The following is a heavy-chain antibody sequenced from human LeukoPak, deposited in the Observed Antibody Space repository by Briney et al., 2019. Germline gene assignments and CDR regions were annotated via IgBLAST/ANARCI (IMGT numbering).Heavy chain of an antibody. D-gene: IGHD3-10*01. J-gene: IGHJ4*02. CDR3: ARPESGFGESLAPDY. V-gene: IGHV5-51*01. CDR1: GCSFTSYW. CDR2: IYPGDPDT. Sequence: GESLKISCKGSGCSFTSYWIGWVRQLPGKGLEWMGIIYPGDPDTRYSPSFQGQVTISADKSISTAYLQWSSLKASDTAMYYCARPESGFGESLAPDYWGQGTLVTVSS.